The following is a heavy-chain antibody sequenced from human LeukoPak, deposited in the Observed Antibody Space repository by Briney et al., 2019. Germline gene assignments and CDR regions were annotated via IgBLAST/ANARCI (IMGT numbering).Heavy chain of an antibody. J-gene: IGHJ6*03. D-gene: IGHD5-24*01. CDR2: INHSGST. CDR1: GGSFSGYY. CDR3: ARGRLQRYYYYCMDV. V-gene: IGHV4-34*01. Sequence: PAETLSLTCAVYGGSFSGYYWSWVRQPPGKGLEWIGEINHSGSTNYNPSLKSRVTISVDTSKNQSSLKLSSVTAADTAVYYCARGRLQRYYYYCMDVWGKGTTVTVSS.